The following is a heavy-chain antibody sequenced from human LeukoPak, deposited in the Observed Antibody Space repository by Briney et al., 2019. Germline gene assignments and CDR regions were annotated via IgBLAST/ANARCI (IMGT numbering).Heavy chain of an antibody. J-gene: IGHJ3*02. Sequence: ASVKVSCKVSGYTLTELSMHWVRQAPGKGLEWMVGFDPEDGETIYAQKFQGRVTMTEDTSTDTAYMELSSLRSEDTAVYYCATFSITMIVVVITGAFDIWGQGTMVTVSS. V-gene: IGHV1-24*01. CDR1: GYTLTELS. CDR3: ATFSITMIVVVITGAFDI. D-gene: IGHD3-22*01. CDR2: FDPEDGET.